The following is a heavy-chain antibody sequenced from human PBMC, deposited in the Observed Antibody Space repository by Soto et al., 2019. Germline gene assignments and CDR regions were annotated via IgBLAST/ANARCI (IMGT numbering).Heavy chain of an antibody. D-gene: IGHD1-7*01. V-gene: IGHV1-8*01. CDR3: ARGIRSTGTTPDYYYYGMDI. Sequence: ASVKVSCKASGYTFSNYEINWGRQATGQGLEWMGWMNPNGGNTGYAQTFQGRVTSTKNTYTDRAYMELSSLRSDDTAVYYCARGIRSTGTTPDYYYYGMDIWGQGTTVTVSS. CDR1: GYTFSNYE. J-gene: IGHJ6*02. CDR2: MNPNGGNT.